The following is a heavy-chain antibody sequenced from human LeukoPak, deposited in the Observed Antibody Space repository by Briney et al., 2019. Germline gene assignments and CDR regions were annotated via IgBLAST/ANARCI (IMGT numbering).Heavy chain of an antibody. CDR3: TTSIRVGYPQAFDI. CDR1: GFTFSNAW. CDR2: IKTKTDGGTT. D-gene: IGHD3-3*02. J-gene: IGHJ3*02. Sequence: PGGSLRLSCAGSGFTFSNAWMTWVRQAPGKGLEWVGRIKTKTDGGTTDYAAPVKGRFTISRDDSKNTLYLQMNSLKTEDTAVYYCTTSIRVGYPQAFDIWGQGTMVTVSS. V-gene: IGHV3-15*01.